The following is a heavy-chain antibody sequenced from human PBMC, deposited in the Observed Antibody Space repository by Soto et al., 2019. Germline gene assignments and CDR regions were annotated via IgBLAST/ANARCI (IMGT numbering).Heavy chain of an antibody. J-gene: IGHJ4*02. V-gene: IGHV1-46*03. Sequence: QVQLLQSGAEVKKPGASVKVSCKASGYTFTSFYMHWVRQAPGQGLEWMGIINPSGGSTNDAQKFQGRVTMTRDTSTSTVYMELSRLRAEDTAVYYCTRDLQSDYDFWGQGTLVTVSS. D-gene: IGHD4-17*01. CDR1: GYTFTSFY. CDR2: INPSGGST. CDR3: TRDLQSDYDF.